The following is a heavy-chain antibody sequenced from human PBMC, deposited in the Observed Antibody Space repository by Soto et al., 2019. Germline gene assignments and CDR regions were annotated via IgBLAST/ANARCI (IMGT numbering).Heavy chain of an antibody. Sequence: QVQLVESGGGVVQPGRSLRLSCAASGFTFSTYGIHWVRQAPGKGLEWLAVVWYDGSNKYYADSVQGRFTISRNNSKNTVYRQMNSLRAEDTAVYYCVKDHCGGDCYSNPYFDYWGQGTLVTVSS. CDR3: VKDHCGGDCYSNPYFDY. J-gene: IGHJ4*02. D-gene: IGHD2-21*02. CDR1: GFTFSTYG. CDR2: VWYDGSNK. V-gene: IGHV3-33*06.